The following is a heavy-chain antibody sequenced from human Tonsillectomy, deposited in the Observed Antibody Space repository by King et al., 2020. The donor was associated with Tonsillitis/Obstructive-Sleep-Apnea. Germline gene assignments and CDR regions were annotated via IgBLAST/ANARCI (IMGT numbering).Heavy chain of an antibody. CDR3: TRGRAGAHFYMDV. D-gene: IGHD1-26*01. J-gene: IGHJ6*03. Sequence: VQLVESGAEVKKPGASVKVSCKASGYSFTSYGISWVRQAPGQGLEWMGWISAYNGNTNYAQNLQGRVTMTTDTSTTTAYMEMRSLRSDDTAVYYCTRGRAGAHFYMDVWGTGTTVTVSS. V-gene: IGHV1-18*01. CDR2: ISAYNGNT. CDR1: GYSFTSYG.